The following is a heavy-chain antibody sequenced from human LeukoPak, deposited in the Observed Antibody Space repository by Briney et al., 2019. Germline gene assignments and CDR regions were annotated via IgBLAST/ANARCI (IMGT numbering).Heavy chain of an antibody. Sequence: GGSLRLSCAASGFTFSSYSMNWVRQAPGKGLEWVSSISSSSSYIYYGDSVKGRFTISRDNAKNSLYLQMNSLRAEDTAVYYCARDRVDSGYDSDYYYGMDVWGQGTTVTVSS. D-gene: IGHD5-12*01. J-gene: IGHJ6*02. CDR1: GFTFSSYS. V-gene: IGHV3-21*01. CDR3: ARDRVDSGYDSDYYYGMDV. CDR2: ISSSSSYI.